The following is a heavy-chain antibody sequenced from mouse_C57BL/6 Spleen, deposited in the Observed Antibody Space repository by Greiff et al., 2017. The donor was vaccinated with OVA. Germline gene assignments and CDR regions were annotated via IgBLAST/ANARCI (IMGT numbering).Heavy chain of an antibody. D-gene: IGHD1-1*01. CDR1: GYTFTSYW. Sequence: VQLQQPGTELVKPGASVKLSCKASGYTFTSYWMHWVKQRPGQGLEWIGNINPSNGGTNYNEKFKSKATLTVDKSSSTAYMQLSSLTSEDSAIYCCAYYGSSHYIDYWGQGTTLTVSS. V-gene: IGHV1-53*01. J-gene: IGHJ2*01. CDR3: AYYGSSHYIDY. CDR2: INPSNGGT.